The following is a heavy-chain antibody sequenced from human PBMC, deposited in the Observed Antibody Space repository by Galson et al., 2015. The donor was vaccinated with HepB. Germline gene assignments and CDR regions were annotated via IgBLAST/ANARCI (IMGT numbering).Heavy chain of an antibody. CDR3: TTVLKYYGSGNNPLRFDY. Sequence: SLRLSCAASGFTSSNAWMNWVRQAPGKGLEWVGRIKSKTDGGTTDYAAPVKGRFTISRDDSKNTLYLQMNSLKAEDTAVYYCTTVLKYYGSGNNPLRFDYWGQGTLVTVSS. CDR1: GFTSSNAW. CDR2: IKSKTDGGTT. V-gene: IGHV3-15*07. J-gene: IGHJ4*02. D-gene: IGHD3-10*01.